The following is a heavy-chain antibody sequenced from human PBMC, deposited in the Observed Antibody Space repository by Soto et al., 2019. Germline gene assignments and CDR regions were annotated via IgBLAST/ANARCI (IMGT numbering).Heavy chain of an antibody. CDR1: GFTFSNAW. CDR3: TTEELVVVAATGSVGP. D-gene: IGHD2-15*01. V-gene: IGHV3-15*07. J-gene: IGHJ5*02. Sequence: GGSLRLSCAASGFTFSNAWMNWVRQAPGKGLEWVGRIKSKTDGGTTDYAAPVKGRFTISRDDSKNTLHLQMNSLKTEDTAVYYCTTEELVVVAATGSVGPWGQGTLVTVSS. CDR2: IKSKTDGGTT.